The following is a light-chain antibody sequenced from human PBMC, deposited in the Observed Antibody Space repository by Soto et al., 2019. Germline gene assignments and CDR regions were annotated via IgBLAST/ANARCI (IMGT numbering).Light chain of an antibody. CDR1: GSNIRPNN. J-gene: IGLJ3*02. CDR2: TDI. V-gene: IGLV1-44*01. Sequence: QAVVTQPPSTSGTPGQRVTISCSGGGSNIRPNNVNWYQQLPGRAPKLLIYTDIHRPAGVPDRFSGSKSGTSASLAISGLQSEDEADYYCAAWDDSLNGWVFGGGTKVTVL. CDR3: AAWDDSLNGWV.